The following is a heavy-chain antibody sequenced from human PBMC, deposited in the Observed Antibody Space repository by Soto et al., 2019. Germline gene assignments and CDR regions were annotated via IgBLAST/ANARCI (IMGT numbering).Heavy chain of an antibody. CDR3: ARAGVWEGVVGSFTYFYYGMDV. Sequence: QVQLVQSGSEVRKPGASVKVSCKASGYTFKSYGMTWVRQAPGQGFEWMGWIGTDYGNTEYPQKFQGRVTMNTDTSTNTAYMELRSLTPNDTAVYYCARAGVWEGVVGSFTYFYYGMDVWGQGTTVTVSS. D-gene: IGHD3-16*01. V-gene: IGHV1-18*01. J-gene: IGHJ6*02. CDR2: IGTDYGNT. CDR1: GYTFKSYG.